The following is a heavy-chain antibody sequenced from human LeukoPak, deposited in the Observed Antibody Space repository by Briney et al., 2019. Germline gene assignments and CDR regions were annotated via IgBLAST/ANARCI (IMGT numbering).Heavy chain of an antibody. CDR3: ARERKDGDGAFDI. Sequence: GGSLRLSCTASGFTFSSYGMHWVRQAPGKGLEWVAVIWYDGSNKYYADSVKGRFTISRDNSKNTLYLQMNSLRAEDTAVYYCARERKDGDGAFDIWGQGTMVTVSS. D-gene: IGHD4-17*01. CDR2: IWYDGSNK. J-gene: IGHJ3*02. CDR1: GFTFSSYG. V-gene: IGHV3-33*01.